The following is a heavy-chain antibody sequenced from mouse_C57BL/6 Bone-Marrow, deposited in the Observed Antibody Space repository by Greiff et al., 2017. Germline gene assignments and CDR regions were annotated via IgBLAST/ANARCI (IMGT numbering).Heavy chain of an antibody. CDR1: GYTFTDYE. D-gene: IGHD4-1*01. V-gene: IGHV1-15*01. Sequence: QVQLQQSGAELVRPGASVTLSCKASGYTFTDYEMHWVKQTPVHGLEWIGAIDPETGGTAYNQKFKGKAILTADKSSSPAYMELRSLTSEDSAVYYCTPGTWSWFAYWGQGTLVTVSA. CDR3: TPGTWSWFAY. CDR2: IDPETGGT. J-gene: IGHJ3*01.